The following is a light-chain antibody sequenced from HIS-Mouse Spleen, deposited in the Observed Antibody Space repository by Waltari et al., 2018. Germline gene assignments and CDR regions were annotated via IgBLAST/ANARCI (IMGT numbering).Light chain of an antibody. J-gene: IGLJ2*01. CDR2: EVS. Sequence: QSALTQPPSASGSPGQSVTISCTGTSTDVGGYNYVSWYQQHPGKAPKLMIYEVSKRASGVPDRLSGSKSGNTASLTVSVLQAEDEADYYCSSYAGSKVFGGGTKLAVL. V-gene: IGLV2-8*01. CDR3: SSYAGSKV. CDR1: STDVGGYNY.